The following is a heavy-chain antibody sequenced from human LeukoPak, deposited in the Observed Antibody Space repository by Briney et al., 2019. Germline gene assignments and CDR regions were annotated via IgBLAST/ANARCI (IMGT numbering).Heavy chain of an antibody. J-gene: IGHJ4*02. V-gene: IGHV3-53*01. CDR3: ARRAGN. CDR2: IYSGGAI. CDR1: GFAVGSNY. Sequence: PGGSLRLSCVASGFAVGSNYMSWVRQAPGKGLEWVSLIYSGGAIRYADSVKGRFTISRDSSKNTLFLQMNDLTVEDTARYYCARRAGNWGQGILVTVSS. D-gene: IGHD1-14*01.